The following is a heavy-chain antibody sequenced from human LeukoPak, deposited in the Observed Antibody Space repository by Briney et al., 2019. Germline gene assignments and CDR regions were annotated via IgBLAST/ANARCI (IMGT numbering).Heavy chain of an antibody. J-gene: IGHJ4*02. CDR3: ARGPSRYYFDC. V-gene: IGHV4-59*01. CDR2: IFYSGST. CDR1: SGSISSYY. Sequence: SETLSLTCTVPSGSISSYYWCWIRQPPGTGLEWIGYIFYSGSTNYNPSLKSRVTISVDTSKNQFSLGLSSVTASYTAMYYCARGPSRYYFDCWGQGTLVTVSS.